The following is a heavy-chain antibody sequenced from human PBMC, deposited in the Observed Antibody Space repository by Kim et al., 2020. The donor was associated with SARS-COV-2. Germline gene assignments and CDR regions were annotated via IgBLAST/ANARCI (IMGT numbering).Heavy chain of an antibody. J-gene: IGHJ5*02. D-gene: IGHD6-19*01. V-gene: IGHV4-59*13. CDR1: GGSISSYY. Sequence: SETLSLTCTVSGGSISSYYWSWIRQPPGKGLEWIGYIYYSGSTNYNPSLKSRVTISVDTSKNQFSLNLSSVTAAVTAVYYCARGFYLQWLVRPRWWFDPWGQGTLVTVSS. CDR2: IYYSGST. CDR3: ARGFYLQWLVRPRWWFDP.